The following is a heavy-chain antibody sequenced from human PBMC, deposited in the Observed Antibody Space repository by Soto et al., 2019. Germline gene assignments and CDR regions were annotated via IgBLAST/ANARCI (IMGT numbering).Heavy chain of an antibody. CDR1: GFTFSGSA. CDR2: IRSKANSYAT. D-gene: IGHD3-16*01. CDR3: TRLCPIWGFDY. Sequence: EVQLVESGGGLVQPGGSLKLSCAASGFTFSGSAMHWVRQASGKGLEWVGRIRSKANSYATAYAASVNGRFTISRDDSKNTAYLQMNSLKSEDTAVYYCTRLCPIWGFDYWGQGTLVTVSS. V-gene: IGHV3-73*02. J-gene: IGHJ4*02.